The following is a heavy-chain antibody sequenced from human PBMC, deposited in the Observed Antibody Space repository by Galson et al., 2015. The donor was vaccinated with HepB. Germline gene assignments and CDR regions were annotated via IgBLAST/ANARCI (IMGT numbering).Heavy chain of an antibody. D-gene: IGHD3-3*01. V-gene: IGHV3-21*01. Sequence: SLRLSCAASGFTFSSYSMNWVRQAPGKGLEWVSSISSSSSYIYHADSVKGRFTISRDNAENSLYLQMNSLRAEDTAVYYCASYDYDFWSGYPTEYYFDYWGQGTLVTVSS. CDR2: ISSSSSYI. J-gene: IGHJ4*02. CDR1: GFTFSSYS. CDR3: ASYDYDFWSGYPTEYYFDY.